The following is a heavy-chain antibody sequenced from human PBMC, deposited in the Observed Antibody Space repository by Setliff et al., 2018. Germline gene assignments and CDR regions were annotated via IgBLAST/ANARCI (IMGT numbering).Heavy chain of an antibody. Sequence: GGSLRLSCAASGFDFKTHWMDWARQAPGKGLEWVANIKHDGSEKYYLDSVKGRFTISRDNAKNSLDLQMDSLRAEDTAVYYCVRDRWKVVVNRGDDAFDLWGQGTMVTVSS. CDR2: IKHDGSEK. CDR3: VRDRWKVVVNRGDDAFDL. V-gene: IGHV3-7*01. CDR1: GFDFKTHW. J-gene: IGHJ3*01. D-gene: IGHD2-15*01.